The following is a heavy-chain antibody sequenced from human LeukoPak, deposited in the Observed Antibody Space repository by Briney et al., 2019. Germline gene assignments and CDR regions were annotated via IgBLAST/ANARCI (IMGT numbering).Heavy chain of an antibody. CDR2: IYYSGST. J-gene: IGHJ4*02. D-gene: IGHD6-13*01. V-gene: IGHV4-39*01. CDR1: GGSISSSSYY. CDR3: ARGGWHSSSWYFEY. Sequence: SETLSLTCTVSGGSISSSSYYWGWIRQPPGKGLEWIGSIYYSGSTYYNPSLKSRVTISVDTSKNQFSLKLSSVTAADTAVYYCARGGWHSSSWYFEYWGQGTLVTVSS.